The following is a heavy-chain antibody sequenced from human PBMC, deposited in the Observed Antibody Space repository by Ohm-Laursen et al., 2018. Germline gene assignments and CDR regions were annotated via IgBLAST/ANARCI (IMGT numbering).Heavy chain of an antibody. CDR1: GFTFNSYA. J-gene: IGHJ6*02. CDR2: ITGSGDTT. Sequence: SLRLSCAASGFTFNSYAMSWVRQAPGKGLEWVSAITGSGDTTYYADSVKGRFTISRDNSKNTLYLQMNRLRAEDTAVYYCAKVVHREEEYYYDSSGYYPRYYYYGMDVWGQGTTVTVSS. CDR3: AKVVHREEEYYYDSSGYYPRYYYYGMDV. V-gene: IGHV3-23*01. D-gene: IGHD3-22*01.